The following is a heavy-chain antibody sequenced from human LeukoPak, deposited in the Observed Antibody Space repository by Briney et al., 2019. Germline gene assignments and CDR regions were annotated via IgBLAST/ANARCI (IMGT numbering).Heavy chain of an antibody. CDR2: IKQDGSEK. D-gene: IGHD3-16*01. Sequence: GGSLRLSCAASGFSVSDYWVTWVRQAPGKGLEWVANIKQDGSEKTYVDSVKGRFTISRDNAKNSLYLQMNSLRVEDTAMYYCVRDGGTDWYDPWGQGTLVTVFS. CDR3: VRDGGTDWYDP. J-gene: IGHJ5*02. CDR1: GFSVSDYW. V-gene: IGHV3-7*01.